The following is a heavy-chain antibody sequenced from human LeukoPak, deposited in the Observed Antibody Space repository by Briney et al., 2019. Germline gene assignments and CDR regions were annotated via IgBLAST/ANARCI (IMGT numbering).Heavy chain of an antibody. CDR2: IYPGDSDT. Sequence: EESLKISCKGSGYRFTNYWIGWVRQMPGKGLEWMGIIYPGDSDTTYSPSFQGQVTISADKSISTAYLQWSSLKASDTAMYYCARRLIDSSSWSFDYWGQGTLVTVSS. D-gene: IGHD6-13*01. V-gene: IGHV5-51*01. CDR1: GYRFTNYW. CDR3: ARRLIDSSSWSFDY. J-gene: IGHJ4*02.